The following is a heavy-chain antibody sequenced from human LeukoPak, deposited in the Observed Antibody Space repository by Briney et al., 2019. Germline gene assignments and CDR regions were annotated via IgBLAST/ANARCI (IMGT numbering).Heavy chain of an antibody. V-gene: IGHV3-21*01. J-gene: IGHJ3*02. Sequence: GGSLRLSCAASGFTFSSYSMNWVRQAPGKGLEWVSSISSSSSYIYYADSVKGRFTISRDNAKNSLYLQMNGLRAEDTAVYYCAREIVVTARTDAFDIWGQGTMVTVSS. CDR3: AREIVVTARTDAFDI. CDR2: ISSSSSYI. CDR1: GFTFSSYS. D-gene: IGHD3-22*01.